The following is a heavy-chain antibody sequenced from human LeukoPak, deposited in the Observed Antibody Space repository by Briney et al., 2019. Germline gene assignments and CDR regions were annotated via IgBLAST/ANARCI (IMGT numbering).Heavy chain of an antibody. V-gene: IGHV4-34*01. J-gene: IGHJ4*02. CDR2: INHSGST. Sequence: PSETLSLTCAVYGGSFSGYYWSWIRQPPGKGLEWIGEINHSGSTNYNPSLKSRVTISVDTSKNQFSLKLSSVTAADTAVYYCARAPRLFPFDYWGRGTLVTVSS. CDR1: GGSFSGYY. D-gene: IGHD3-10*02. CDR3: ARAPRLFPFDY.